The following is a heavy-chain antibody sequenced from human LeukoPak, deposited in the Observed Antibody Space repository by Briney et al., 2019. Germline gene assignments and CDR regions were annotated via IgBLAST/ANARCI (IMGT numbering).Heavy chain of an antibody. CDR1: GFTFSSYA. V-gene: IGHV3-64*01. Sequence: GGSLRLSCAASGFTFSSYAMHWVRQAPGKGLEYVSAISNNGGSTYYANSVKGRFTISRDNSKNTLYLQMGSLRAEDMAVYYCARGHNWNYGYYYYGMDVWGQGTTVTVSS. CDR2: ISNNGGST. J-gene: IGHJ6*02. D-gene: IGHD1-7*01. CDR3: ARGHNWNYGYYYYGMDV.